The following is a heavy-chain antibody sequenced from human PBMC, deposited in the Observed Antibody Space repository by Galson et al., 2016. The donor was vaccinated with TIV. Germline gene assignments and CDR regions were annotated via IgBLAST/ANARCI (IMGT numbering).Heavy chain of an antibody. Sequence: SLRLSCAASGISVNNDWMHWVRQSPGKGLVWVARIDTDGTTTYYAVSVKGRFSISRDNAKNTVYLQMNNLIADDTAVYYCVRDRLGWHWGQGTLVTVSS. CDR3: VRDRLGWH. CDR1: GISVNNDW. CDR2: IDTDGTTT. V-gene: IGHV3-74*01. D-gene: IGHD3-16*01. J-gene: IGHJ1*01.